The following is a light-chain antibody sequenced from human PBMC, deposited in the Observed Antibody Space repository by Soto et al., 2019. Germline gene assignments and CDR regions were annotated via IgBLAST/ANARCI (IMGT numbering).Light chain of an antibody. CDR3: QQYNNWRT. J-gene: IGKJ1*01. V-gene: IGKV3-15*01. Sequence: EIVMTQSPATLSVSPGERATLSCRASHSVNSNLAWYQQRPGQAPRLLISGASTRATGVPARFSGSGSETEFTLTISSLQSEDFAVYYCQQYNNWRTFGQGTKVEIK. CDR2: GAS. CDR1: HSVNSN.